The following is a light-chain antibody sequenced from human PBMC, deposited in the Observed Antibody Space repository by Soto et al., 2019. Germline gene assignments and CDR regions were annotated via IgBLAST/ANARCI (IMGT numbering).Light chain of an antibody. V-gene: IGLV2-23*02. CDR3: CSYAGSSTPYV. CDR1: SSDVGSYNL. J-gene: IGLJ1*01. CDR2: EVS. Sequence: QSALTQPASVSGSPGQSITISCTGTSSDVGSYNLVSWYQQHPGKAPKLMIYEVSKRPSGVSNRFSGSKSGNTASLTISGLQAEDEAAYYCCSYAGSSTPYVFGTGTKLTVL.